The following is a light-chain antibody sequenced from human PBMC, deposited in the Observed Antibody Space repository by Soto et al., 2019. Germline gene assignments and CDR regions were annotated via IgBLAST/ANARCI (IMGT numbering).Light chain of an antibody. CDR2: DTS. J-gene: IGKJ4*01. Sequence: EIVLTQSPSSLSLSPGERATLTCRASQSVSSSYLAWYQHKPGQTPRLLIYDTSTWATGVPARFSGSRSGTEFTLTISSLQSEDFAVYYCQRYNNWPLTFGGGTKVDIK. CDR3: QRYNNWPLT. V-gene: IGKV3-15*01. CDR1: QSVSSSY.